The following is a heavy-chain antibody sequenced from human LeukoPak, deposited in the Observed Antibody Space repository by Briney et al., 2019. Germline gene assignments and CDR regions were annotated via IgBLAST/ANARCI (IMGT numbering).Heavy chain of an antibody. V-gene: IGHV3-9*01. Sequence: GGSLRLSCAACGFTFDDYAMHWVRQAPGKGLEWVSGISWNSGSIGYADSVKGRFTISRDNAKNSLYLQMNSLRAEDTALYYCAKDADCSSTSCYVSDGMDVWGQGTTVTVSS. J-gene: IGHJ6*02. CDR3: AKDADCSSTSCYVSDGMDV. CDR2: ISWNSGSI. CDR1: GFTFDDYA. D-gene: IGHD2-2*01.